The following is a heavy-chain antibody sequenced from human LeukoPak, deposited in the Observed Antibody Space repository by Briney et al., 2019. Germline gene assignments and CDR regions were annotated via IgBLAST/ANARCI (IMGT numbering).Heavy chain of an antibody. CDR1: GYTFTGYY. V-gene: IGHV1-2*02. CDR2: INPNSGGT. Sequence: GASVKVSCKASGYTFTGYYMYWVRQAPGQGLEWMGWINPNSGGTNYAQKFQGRVTMTRDTSISTAYMELSRLRSDDTAVYYCARDLLRDGYIQGNYWGQGTLVTVSS. D-gene: IGHD5-24*01. J-gene: IGHJ4*02. CDR3: ARDLLRDGYIQGNY.